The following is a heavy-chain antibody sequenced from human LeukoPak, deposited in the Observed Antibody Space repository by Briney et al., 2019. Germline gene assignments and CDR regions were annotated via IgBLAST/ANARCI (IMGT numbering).Heavy chain of an antibody. D-gene: IGHD5-24*01. V-gene: IGHV1-46*01. CDR1: GYTFTSYY. CDR2: INPSGGST. Sequence: ASVKVSYKASGYTFTSYYMHWVRQAPGQGLEWMGIINPSGGSTSYAQKFQGRVTMTRDTSTSTVYMELSSLRSEDTAVYYCASSRDGYNTIENWGQGTLVTVSS. CDR3: ASSRDGYNTIEN. J-gene: IGHJ4*02.